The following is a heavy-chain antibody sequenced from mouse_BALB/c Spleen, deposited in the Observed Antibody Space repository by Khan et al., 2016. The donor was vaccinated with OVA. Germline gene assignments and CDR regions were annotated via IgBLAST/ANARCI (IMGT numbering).Heavy chain of an antibody. V-gene: IGHV3-2*02. J-gene: IGHJ3*01. Sequence: EVQLQESGPGLVKPSQSLSLTCTVTGYSITSDYAWNWIRQPPGNQLEWMGYITYSGRTSYIPSLKGRISITRDTSKNQFFLQLNSVTTEDTATYYCARWFAYWGQGTLVTVSA. CDR1: GYSITSDYA. CDR2: ITYSGRT. CDR3: ARWFAY.